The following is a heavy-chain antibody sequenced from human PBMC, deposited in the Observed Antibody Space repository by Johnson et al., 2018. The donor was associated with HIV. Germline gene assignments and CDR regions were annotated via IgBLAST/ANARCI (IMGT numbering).Heavy chain of an antibody. CDR3: ARGGLYIQFLAFDAFDI. V-gene: IGHV3-30-3*01. Sequence: QVQLVESGGGLVKPGGSLRLSCAASGFTFSIVWMHWVRQAPGKGLERVAVISHDGSNKYYADSVKGRFTISRDNSKNTLYLQMNSLRPEDTAVYFCARGGLYIQFLAFDAFDIWGQGTMVTVSS. J-gene: IGHJ3*02. CDR2: ISHDGSNK. CDR1: GFTFSIVW. D-gene: IGHD4-11*01.